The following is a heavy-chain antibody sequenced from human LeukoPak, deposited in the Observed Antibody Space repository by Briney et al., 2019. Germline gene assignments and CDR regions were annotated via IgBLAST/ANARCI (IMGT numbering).Heavy chain of an antibody. CDR1: GFTFSSYA. CDR3: AREIMARTNYYYYYGMDV. CDR2: IYSGGST. Sequence: GGSLRLSCAASGFTFSSYAMSWVRQAPGKGLEWVSVIYSGGSTYYADSVKGRFTISRDNSKNTLYLQMNSLRAEDTAVYYCAREIMARTNYYYYYGMDVWGQGTTVTVSS. V-gene: IGHV3-66*01. J-gene: IGHJ6*02. D-gene: IGHD3-10*01.